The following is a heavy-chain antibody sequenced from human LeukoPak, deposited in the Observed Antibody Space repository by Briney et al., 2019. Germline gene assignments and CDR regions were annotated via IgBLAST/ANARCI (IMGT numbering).Heavy chain of an antibody. V-gene: IGHV4-34*01. J-gene: IGHJ4*02. CDR1: GGSFSGYY. D-gene: IGHD3-9*01. CDR2: INHSGST. CDR3: ARGRELYHDILTGYGYYFDY. Sequence: SETLSLTCAVYGGSFSGYYWSWIRQPPGRGLEWIGEINHSGSTNYNPSLKSRVTISVDTSKNQFSLKLSSVTAADTAVYYCARGRELYHDILTGYGYYFDYWGQGTLVTVSS.